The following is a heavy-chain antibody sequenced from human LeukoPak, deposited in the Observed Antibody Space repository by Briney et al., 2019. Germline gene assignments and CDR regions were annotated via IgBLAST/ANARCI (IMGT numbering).Heavy chain of an antibody. J-gene: IGHJ2*01. D-gene: IGHD4-11*01. CDR3: ARDTVTTSNWYFDL. CDR1: GCSISSGGYS. V-gene: IGHV4-30-2*01. Sequence: SQTLSLTCAVSGCSISSGGYSWSWIRQPPGKGLERIGYIYHSGSTYYNPSLKSRVTISVDRSKNQFSLKLSSVTAADTAVYYCARDTVTTSNWYFDLWGRGTLVTVSS. CDR2: IYHSGST.